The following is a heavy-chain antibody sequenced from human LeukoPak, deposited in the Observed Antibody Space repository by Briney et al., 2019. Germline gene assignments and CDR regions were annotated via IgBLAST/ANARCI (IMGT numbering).Heavy chain of an antibody. CDR2: ISYDGSNK. J-gene: IGHJ6*03. CDR3: ARVGDYYYYYMDV. D-gene: IGHD3-16*01. V-gene: IGHV3-30*04. CDR1: GFTFSSYA. Sequence: PGGSPRLSCAASGFTFSSYAMSWVRQAPGKGLEWVAVISYDGSNKYYADSVKGRFTISRDNSKNTLYLQMNSLRAEDTAVYYCARVGDYYYYYMDVWGKGTTVTVSS.